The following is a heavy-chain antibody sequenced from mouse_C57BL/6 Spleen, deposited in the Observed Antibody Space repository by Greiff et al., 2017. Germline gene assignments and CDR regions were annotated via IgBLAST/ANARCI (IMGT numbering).Heavy chain of an antibody. V-gene: IGHV1-69*01. J-gene: IGHJ4*01. D-gene: IGHD1-1*01. CDR2: IDPSDSYT. Sequence: QVQLQQPGAELVMPGASVKLSCKASGYTFTSYWMHWVKQRPGQGLEWIGEIDPSDSYTNYNQKFKGKSTLTVDKSSSSAYMQLSSLTSEDSAVYYCARRDYYGSSYAMAYWGQGASVTVSS. CDR3: ARRDYYGSSYAMAY. CDR1: GYTFTSYW.